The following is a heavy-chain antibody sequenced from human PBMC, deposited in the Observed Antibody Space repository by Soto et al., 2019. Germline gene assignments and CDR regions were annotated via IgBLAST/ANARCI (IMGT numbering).Heavy chain of an antibody. Sequence: QVQLVESGGGVVQPGRSLRLSCAASGFTFSSYGMHWVRQAPGKGLEWVAVIWYDGSNKYYADSVKGRFTISRDNSKNPLYLQMNRLRAEDTAVYYCPRDGVPVACMRYFDYWGQGTLVTVSS. V-gene: IGHV3-33*01. J-gene: IGHJ4*02. CDR2: IWYDGSNK. CDR1: GFTFSSYG. D-gene: IGHD6-19*01. CDR3: PRDGVPVACMRYFDY.